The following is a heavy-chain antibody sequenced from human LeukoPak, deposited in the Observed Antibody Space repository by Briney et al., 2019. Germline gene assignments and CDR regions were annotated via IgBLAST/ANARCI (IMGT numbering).Heavy chain of an antibody. CDR3: ARCQTYSYGSGY. CDR2: IKQDGSEK. J-gene: IGHJ4*02. CDR1: GGTVSSCW. Sequence: GGSLRLSCAASGGTVSSCWMRWVRQAPGKGLEWVANIKQDGSEKYYVDSVKGRFTISRDDAKNSLYLQMNSLRAEDTAVYYCARCQTYSYGSGYWGQGTLVTVSS. D-gene: IGHD5-18*01. V-gene: IGHV3-7*01.